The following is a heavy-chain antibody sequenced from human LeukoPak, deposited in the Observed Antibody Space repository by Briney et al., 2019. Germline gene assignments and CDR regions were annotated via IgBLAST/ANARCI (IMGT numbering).Heavy chain of an antibody. D-gene: IGHD6-19*01. Sequence: GRSLRLSCAASGFNFDDTAMHWVRQAPGKGLEWVSGINWNGGSTGYADSVRGRFTISRDNAKNSLYLQMDSLRAEDTAFYYCAKDVSTSDSGWPRHFDYWGQGTLVTVSS. CDR1: GFNFDDTA. J-gene: IGHJ4*02. V-gene: IGHV3-9*01. CDR3: AKDVSTSDSGWPRHFDY. CDR2: INWNGGST.